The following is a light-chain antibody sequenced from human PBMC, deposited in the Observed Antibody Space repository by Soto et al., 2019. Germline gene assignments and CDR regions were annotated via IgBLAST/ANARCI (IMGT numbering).Light chain of an antibody. CDR3: QQYYTYPWT. V-gene: IGKV1-5*03. CDR2: NAS. J-gene: IGKJ1*01. Sequence: DIQLTQSPSTLSASLGDRVTITSRASQSVSSYLAWYQQKPGKAPNLLLYNASSLETGVPSRCSGSESGTESTLTSRRLHPYDFATCYRQQYYTYPWTFGQGTKLEIK. CDR1: QSVSSY.